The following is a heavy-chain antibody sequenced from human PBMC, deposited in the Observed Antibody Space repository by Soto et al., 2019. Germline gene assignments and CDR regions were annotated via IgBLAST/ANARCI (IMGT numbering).Heavy chain of an antibody. J-gene: IGHJ4*01. V-gene: IGHV3-74*01. CDR3: TRGPRPSSVCTGDV. D-gene: IGHD3-16*01. CDR2: ISDDGART. CDR1: GFVCEVYW. Sequence: PGGSLRLSCVASGFVCEVYWMHWVRQVPGKGLEGVSGISDDGARTDYADSVRGRFTISRDNANNALYLQMNAVRGEDTAVYFCTRGPRPSSVCTGDVWGRGTLVTVSS.